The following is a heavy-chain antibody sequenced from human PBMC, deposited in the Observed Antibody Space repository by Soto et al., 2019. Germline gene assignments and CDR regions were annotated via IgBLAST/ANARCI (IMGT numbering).Heavy chain of an antibody. Sequence: ASVKVSCKASGYTFTSYGISWVRQAPGQGLEWMGWISTYNGNTKYAQKLQGRVTMTTDTSTSTAYMELRSLRSDDTAVFYCARAYSPGLFDPWGQGTLVTFSS. CDR1: GYTFTSYG. CDR2: ISTYNGNT. J-gene: IGHJ5*02. V-gene: IGHV1-18*01. CDR3: ARAYSPGLFDP. D-gene: IGHD2-15*01.